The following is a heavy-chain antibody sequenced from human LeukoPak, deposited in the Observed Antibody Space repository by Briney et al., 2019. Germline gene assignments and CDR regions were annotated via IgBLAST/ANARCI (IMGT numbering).Heavy chain of an antibody. Sequence: SETLSLTCTFSGGSISSSSYYWGWIRQPPGKGLEWIASIYYSGSTYYNPSLKSRVTISVDTYKNPFSLDLSSVTAADTAVYYCARHGSYGSVNWFDPWGQGTLVTLSS. CDR1: GGSISSSSYY. J-gene: IGHJ5*02. CDR2: IYYSGST. V-gene: IGHV4-39*01. D-gene: IGHD3-10*01. CDR3: ARHGSYGSVNWFDP.